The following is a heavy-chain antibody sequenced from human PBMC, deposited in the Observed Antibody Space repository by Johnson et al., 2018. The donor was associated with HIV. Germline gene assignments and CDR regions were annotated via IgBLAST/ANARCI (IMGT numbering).Heavy chain of an antibody. V-gene: IGHV3-30-3*01. CDR2: ISYDGNIK. D-gene: IGHD3-22*01. CDR1: GFTFSSYA. Sequence: QLVESGGGVVQPGRSLRLSCAPSGFTFSSYAMHWVRQAPGKGLEWVAVISYDGNIKYYADSVKGRFTISRDNSKNTLYLQMNSLRAEDTAVYYCARAGYYYDSSGIFIPQDAFDIWGQGTMVTVSS. J-gene: IGHJ3*02. CDR3: ARAGYYYDSSGIFIPQDAFDI.